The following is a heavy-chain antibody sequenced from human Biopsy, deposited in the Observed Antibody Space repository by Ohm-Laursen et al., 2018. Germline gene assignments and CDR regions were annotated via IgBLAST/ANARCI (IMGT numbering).Heavy chain of an antibody. D-gene: IGHD4-17*01. J-gene: IGHJ4*02. V-gene: IGHV1-69*06. CDR1: GGSFSDYG. CDR2: VIPISNTA. Sequence: SVKVSCKASGGSFSDYGLSWVRQAPGRGLKWMGRVIPISNTANYAQNFQDRLTITADRSMNTAYMELNSLRSEDTAVYFCATLTEDYGASPDSWGQGTLVVVSS. CDR3: ATLTEDYGASPDS.